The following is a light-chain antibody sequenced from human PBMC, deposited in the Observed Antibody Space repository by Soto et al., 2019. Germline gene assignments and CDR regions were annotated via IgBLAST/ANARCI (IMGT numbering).Light chain of an antibody. J-gene: IGLJ1*01. CDR2: EVS. CDR3: SSYTTTASSV. CDR1: SSDVGGYNY. V-gene: IGLV2-14*01. Sequence: QSALTQPASVSGSPGQSITISCTGTSSDVGGYNYVSWYQQQSGKAPKLMIHEVSNRPSGVSNRFSGSKSGNTASLTISGLQAEDEADYYCSSYTTTASSVFGSGTKV.